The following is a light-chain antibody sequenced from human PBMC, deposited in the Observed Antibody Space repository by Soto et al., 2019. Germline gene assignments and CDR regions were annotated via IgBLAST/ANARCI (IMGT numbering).Light chain of an antibody. CDR1: QSVTSY. Sequence: EIVMTQSPATLSVSPGERATLSCRASQSVTSYLAWYQQKPGQAPRLLIYGASTRDTGIPARFSGSGSGTEFTLTISSLQSEDFAVYYCQQYYEWPPGFGQGTKVEIK. V-gene: IGKV3-15*01. J-gene: IGKJ1*01. CDR3: QQYYEWPPG. CDR2: GAS.